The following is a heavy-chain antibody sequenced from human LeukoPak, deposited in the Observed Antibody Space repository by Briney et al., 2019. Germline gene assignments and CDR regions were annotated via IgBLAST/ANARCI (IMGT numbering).Heavy chain of an antibody. V-gene: IGHV1-2*02. Sequence: ASVKVSCKASGYTFSGTGWYLYWLRQAPGQGLECMGWIYPYTGATHYAQKFQGRVTMTRDTSISTAYMEMSRLIYDDTAVYYCARQITKMGIYYMDVWGKGTTVTVSS. D-gene: IGHD5-24*01. CDR3: ARQITKMGIYYMDV. J-gene: IGHJ6*03. CDR2: IYPYTGAT. CDR1: GYTFSGTGWY.